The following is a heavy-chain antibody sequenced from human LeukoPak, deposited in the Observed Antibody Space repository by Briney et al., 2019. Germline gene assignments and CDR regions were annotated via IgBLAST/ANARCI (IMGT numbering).Heavy chain of an antibody. J-gene: IGHJ5*02. D-gene: IGHD6-6*01. CDR3: ARVPTIAARRWREFDP. V-gene: IGHV4-59*01. CDR2: IYYSGST. Sequence: SETLSLTCTVSGGSISSYYRSWIRQPPGKGLEWIGYIYYSGSTNYNPSLKSRVTISVDTSKNQFSLKLSSVTAADTAVYYCARVPTIAARRWREFDPWGQGTLVTVSS. CDR1: GGSISSYY.